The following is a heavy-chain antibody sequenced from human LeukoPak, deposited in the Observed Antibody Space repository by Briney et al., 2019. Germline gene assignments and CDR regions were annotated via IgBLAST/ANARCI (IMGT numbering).Heavy chain of an antibody. V-gene: IGHV3-21*01. CDR2: ISSSSSYI. CDR3: ARDGVRAVEYYFDY. D-gene: IGHD3-16*01. CDR1: GFTFSSYS. J-gene: IGHJ4*02. Sequence: PGGSLRLSCAASGFTFSSYSMNWVRQAPGKGLEWVSSISSSSSYIYYADSVKGRFTISRDNAKNSLYLQMNSLRAEDTAVYYCARDGVRAVEYYFDYWGQGTLVTVPS.